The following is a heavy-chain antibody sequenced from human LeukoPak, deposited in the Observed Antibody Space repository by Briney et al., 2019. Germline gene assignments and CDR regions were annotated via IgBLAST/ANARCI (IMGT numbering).Heavy chain of an antibody. CDR2: IYTSMYT. V-gene: IGHV4-4*09. D-gene: IGHD5-12*01. J-gene: IGHJ4*02. CDR3: ARHARIDSGYANSNFDY. CDR1: GDSISSYY. Sequence: SETLSLTCTVPGDSISSYYWSWIRQPPGKGLEWIGYIYTSMYTTYNPSLTSRVTMSVDTSKNQFSLTLSSVAAADTAVYYCARHARIDSGYANSNFDYWGQGALVTVSS.